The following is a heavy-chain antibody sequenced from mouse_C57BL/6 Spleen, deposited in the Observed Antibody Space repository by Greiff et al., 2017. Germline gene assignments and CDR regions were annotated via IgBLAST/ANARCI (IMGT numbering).Heavy chain of an antibody. V-gene: IGHV1-26*01. Sequence: EVQLQQSGPELVKPGASVKISCKASGYTFTDYYMNWVKQSHGKSLEWIGDINPNNGGTSYNQKFKGKATLTVDKSSSTAYMELRSLTSEDSAVYYCARPLYGRYAMDYWGQGTSVTVSS. D-gene: IGHD1-1*01. J-gene: IGHJ4*01. CDR2: INPNNGGT. CDR1: GYTFTDYY. CDR3: ARPLYGRYAMDY.